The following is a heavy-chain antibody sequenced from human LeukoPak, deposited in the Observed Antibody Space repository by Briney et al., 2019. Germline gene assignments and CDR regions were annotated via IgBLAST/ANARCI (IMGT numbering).Heavy chain of an antibody. D-gene: IGHD3-10*01. Sequence: PSETLSLTCTVSGGSISSSSYYWGWIRQPPGKGLEWIGTIYYSGYTYYNPSLESRVTISVDTSKNQFSLKLSSVTAADTAIYYCAKHYMGSSCNRGLDYWGQGTLVTVSS. CDR2: IYYSGYT. CDR1: GGSISSSSYY. J-gene: IGHJ4*02. V-gene: IGHV4-39*01. CDR3: AKHYMGSSCNRGLDY.